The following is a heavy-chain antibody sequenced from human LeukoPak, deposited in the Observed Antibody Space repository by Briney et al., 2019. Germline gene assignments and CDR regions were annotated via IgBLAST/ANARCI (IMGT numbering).Heavy chain of an antibody. CDR2: ISCSGGST. D-gene: IGHD4-11*01. CDR3: AKLPLQDYRGNWFDP. J-gene: IGHJ5*02. CDR1: GFTFSSYA. V-gene: IGHV3-23*01. Sequence: PGGSLRLSCAASGFTFSSYAMSWVRQAPGKGLEWVAAISCSGGSTYYADSVKGRFTISRDNSKNTLYLQMNSLSAEDTAVYYCAKLPLQDYRGNWFDPWGQGTLVTVSS.